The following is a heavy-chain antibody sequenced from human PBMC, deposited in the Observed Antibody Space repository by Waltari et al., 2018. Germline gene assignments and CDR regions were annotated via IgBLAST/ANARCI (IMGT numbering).Heavy chain of an antibody. V-gene: IGHV4-59*01. CDR1: GGSISSYY. CDR2: IYYSGST. J-gene: IGHJ4*02. CDR3: ARDTDSSSWEGAFDY. D-gene: IGHD6-13*01. Sequence: QVQLQESGPGLVKPSETLSLTCTVSGGSISSYYWSWIRQPPGKGLEWIGYIYYSGSTNYNPSLKSRVTIAVDTSKNQFSRKLSSVTAADTAVYYCARDTDSSSWEGAFDYWGQGTLVTVSS.